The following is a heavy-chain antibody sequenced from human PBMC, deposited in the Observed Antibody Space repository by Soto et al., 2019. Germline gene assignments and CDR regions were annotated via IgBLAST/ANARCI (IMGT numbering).Heavy chain of an antibody. Sequence: QITLKESGPTLVKPTQTLTLTCTFSGFSLSTSGVGVGWIRQPPRKALEWLALIYWDDDKRYSPSLKSRLTITKDTSKNQVVLTMTNMDPVDTATYYCAHRPSYCSGGSCYSGFDYWGQGTLVTVSS. CDR3: AHRPSYCSGGSCYSGFDY. J-gene: IGHJ4*02. CDR1: GFSLSTSGVG. D-gene: IGHD2-15*01. CDR2: IYWDDDK. V-gene: IGHV2-5*02.